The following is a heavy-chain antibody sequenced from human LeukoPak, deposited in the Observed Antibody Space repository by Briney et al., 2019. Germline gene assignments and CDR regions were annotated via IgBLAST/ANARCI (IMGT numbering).Heavy chain of an antibody. CDR1: GGTFSSYA. V-gene: IGHV1-69*13. J-gene: IGHJ5*02. Sequence: ASVKVSCKASGGTFSSYAISWVRQAPGQGLEWMGGIIPIFGTANYAQKFQGRVTITADESTSTAYMELSSLRSEDTAVYYCARDILLVPAAYRETNWFDPWGQGTLVTVSS. CDR2: IIPIFGTA. CDR3: ARDILLVPAAYRETNWFDP. D-gene: IGHD2-2*01.